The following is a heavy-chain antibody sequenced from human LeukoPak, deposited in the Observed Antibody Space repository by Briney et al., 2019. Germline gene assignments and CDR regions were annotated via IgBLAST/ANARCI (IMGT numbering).Heavy chain of an antibody. D-gene: IGHD2-2*01. CDR2: IKQDGSEK. Sequence: GGSLRLSCAASGFTFSSYWMSWVRQAPGKGLEWVANIKQDGSEKYYVDSVKGRFTISRDNAKNSLYLQMNSLRAEDTAVYYCARDLTDIVVVPAAIHFDYWGQGTLVTVSS. J-gene: IGHJ4*02. CDR1: GFTFSSYW. CDR3: ARDLTDIVVVPAAIHFDY. V-gene: IGHV3-7*01.